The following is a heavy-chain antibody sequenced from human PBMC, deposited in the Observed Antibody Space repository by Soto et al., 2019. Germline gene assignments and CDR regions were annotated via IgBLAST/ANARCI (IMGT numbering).Heavy chain of an antibody. J-gene: IGHJ4*02. Sequence: QVQLVQSGAAVKKPGSSVKVSCKASGGTFSSYAISWVRQAPGQGLEWMGGIIPIFGPTKYAQRFQGRITITADESTTTTYMELSSLRSEDTAVYYCAIKGGRITMVRGNSYYFDYWGQGTLVTVSS. CDR1: GGTFSSYA. CDR2: IIPIFGPT. V-gene: IGHV1-69*12. CDR3: AIKGGRITMVRGNSYYFDY. D-gene: IGHD3-10*01.